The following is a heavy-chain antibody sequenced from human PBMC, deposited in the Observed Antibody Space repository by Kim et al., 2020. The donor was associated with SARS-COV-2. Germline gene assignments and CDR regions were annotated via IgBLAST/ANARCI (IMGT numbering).Heavy chain of an antibody. V-gene: IGHV1-69*13. D-gene: IGHD3-22*01. J-gene: IGHJ4*02. CDR1: GGTFSSYA. Sequence: SVKVSCKASGGTFSSYAISWERQAPGQGLEWMGGIIPIFGTANYAQKFQGRVTITADESTSTAYMELSSLRSEDTAVYYCATYYYDSSGYFDYWGQGTLVTVSS. CDR3: ATYYYDSSGYFDY. CDR2: IIPIFGTA.